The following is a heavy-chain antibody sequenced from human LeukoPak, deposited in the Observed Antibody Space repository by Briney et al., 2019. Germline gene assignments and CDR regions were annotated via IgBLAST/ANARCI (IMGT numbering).Heavy chain of an antibody. D-gene: IGHD4-11*01. CDR2: IYTSGST. Sequence: KPSETLSLACAVYGGSLSGHYWSWIRQPAGKGLEWIGRIYTSGSTNYNPSLKSRVTISVDTSKNQFSLKLSSVTAADTAVYYCARVTVTTERRYYYYGMDVWGQGTTVTVSS. CDR1: GGSLSGHY. J-gene: IGHJ6*02. CDR3: ARVTVTTERRYYYYGMDV. V-gene: IGHV4-59*10.